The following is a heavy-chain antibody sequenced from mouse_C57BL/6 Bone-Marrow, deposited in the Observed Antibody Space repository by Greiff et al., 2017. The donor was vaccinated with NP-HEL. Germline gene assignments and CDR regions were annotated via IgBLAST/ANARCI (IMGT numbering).Heavy chain of an antibody. V-gene: IGHV1-64*01. CDR3: AKRGLGPYYFDY. CDR2: IHPNSGST. Sequence: VQLQQPGAELVKPGASVKLSCKASGYTFTSYWMHWVKQRPGQGLEWIGMIHPNSGSTNYNEKFKSKATLTVDKSSSTAYMQRSSLTSEDSAVYYCAKRGLGPYYFDYWGQGTTLTVSS. CDR1: GYTFTSYW. J-gene: IGHJ2*01. D-gene: IGHD4-1*01.